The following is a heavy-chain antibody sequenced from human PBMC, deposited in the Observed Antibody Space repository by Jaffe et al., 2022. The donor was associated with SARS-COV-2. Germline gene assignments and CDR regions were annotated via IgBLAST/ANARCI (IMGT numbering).Heavy chain of an antibody. CDR2: MKSTTKKVRGTP. CDR1: GFTLSDAW. J-gene: IGHJ4*02. CDR3: SSDQSGGWFRGY. V-gene: IGHV3-15*01. D-gene: IGHD6-19*01. Sequence: EVQLVESGGGFVKPGGSLTLSCAASGFTLSDAWMTWVRQAPGKGLEWIGRMKSTTKKVRGTPDYAATVKGRFFISRDDSENKLYLHINGLKTDDTAVYYCSSDQSGGWFRGYWGPGTLLTVSS.